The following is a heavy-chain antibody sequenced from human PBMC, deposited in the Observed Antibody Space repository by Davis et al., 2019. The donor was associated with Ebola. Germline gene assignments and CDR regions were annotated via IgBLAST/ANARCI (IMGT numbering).Heavy chain of an antibody. D-gene: IGHD1-20*01. J-gene: IGHJ3*02. CDR3: ASLRRTITGMDDAFDI. Sequence: GGSLRLSCKGSGNSFSSLWIAWVRQTPGKVLEWMGIIYTGDSDTRYSPSFRGQVTISADNSITTAYLQWSALRASDTAMYYCASLRRTITGMDDAFDIWGQGTLVTVSS. V-gene: IGHV5-51*01. CDR2: IYTGDSDT. CDR1: GNSFSSLW.